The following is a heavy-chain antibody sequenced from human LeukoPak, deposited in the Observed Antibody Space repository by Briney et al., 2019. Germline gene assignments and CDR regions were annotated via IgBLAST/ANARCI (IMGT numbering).Heavy chain of an antibody. CDR1: GFTFSTYG. V-gene: IGHV3-21*01. J-gene: IGHJ4*02. CDR3: ARGEVGYCSGGGCCLDY. D-gene: IGHD2-15*01. CDR2: ISSSGTYI. Sequence: GGSLRLSCAASGFTFSTYGMNWVRQAPGKGLEWVSSISSSGTYIDYADSVKGRFAISRDNAKNSLFLQMGSLRAEDTAVYYCARGEVGYCSGGGCCLDYWGQGTLVTVSS.